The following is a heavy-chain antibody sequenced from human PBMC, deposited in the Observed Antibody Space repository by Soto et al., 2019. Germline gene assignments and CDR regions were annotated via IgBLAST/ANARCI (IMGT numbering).Heavy chain of an antibody. CDR2: ISGGGDGT. CDR3: AKKGLGSLATYCSTGDCHYAFDI. J-gene: IGHJ3*02. Sequence: EVQLLESGGGLVQPRGSLRVSCAASGFTFGNYAMIWVRQAPGKGLEWVSTISGGGDGTYYADSVRGRFTISRENSRNTVYLQMNSLRAEDTAVYYCAKKGLGSLATYCSTGDCHYAFDIWGQGTMVTVSS. CDR1: GFTFGNYA. D-gene: IGHD2-15*01. V-gene: IGHV3-23*01.